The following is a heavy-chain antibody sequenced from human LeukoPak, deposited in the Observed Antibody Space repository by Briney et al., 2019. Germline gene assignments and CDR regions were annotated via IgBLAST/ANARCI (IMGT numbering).Heavy chain of an antibody. D-gene: IGHD3-3*01. CDR3: ARGADYDFWSGYRSNAFDI. V-gene: IGHV4-30-4*01. CDR1: GCSISSGDYY. Sequence: SSETLSLTCTVSGCSISSGDYYWSWIRQPPGKGLEWIGYIYYSGSTYYNPSLKSRVTISVDTSKNQFSLKLSSVTAADTAVYYCARGADYDFWSGYRSNAFDIWGQGTMVTVSS. CDR2: IYYSGST. J-gene: IGHJ3*02.